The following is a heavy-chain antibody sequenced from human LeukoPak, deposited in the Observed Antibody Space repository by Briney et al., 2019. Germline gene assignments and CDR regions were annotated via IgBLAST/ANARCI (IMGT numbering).Heavy chain of an antibody. CDR3: ARVKVVVVAATPGFDY. V-gene: IGHV4-34*01. D-gene: IGHD2-15*01. Sequence: SETLSLTCAVYGGSFSGYYWSWIRQPPEKGLEWIGEINHSGSTNYNPSLKSRVTISVDTSKNQFSLKLSSVTAADTAVYYCARVKVVVVAATPGFDYWGQGTLVTVSS. CDR1: GGSFSGYY. J-gene: IGHJ4*02. CDR2: INHSGST.